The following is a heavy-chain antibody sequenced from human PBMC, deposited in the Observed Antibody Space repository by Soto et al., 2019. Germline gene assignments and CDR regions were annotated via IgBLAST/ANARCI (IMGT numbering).Heavy chain of an antibody. V-gene: IGHV3-23*01. D-gene: IGHD5-18*01. Sequence: EVQLLESGGGLVQPGGSLRLSCASSGFTFSSYAMSWVRQAPGKGLEWVSAISGSGGSTYYADSVKGRFTISRDTSKNTLYLQMNSLRAEDTAVYYCAKDADVDTAMGSPAAGAFDIWGQGTMVTVSS. CDR2: ISGSGGST. CDR3: AKDADVDTAMGSPAAGAFDI. J-gene: IGHJ3*02. CDR1: GFTFSSYA.